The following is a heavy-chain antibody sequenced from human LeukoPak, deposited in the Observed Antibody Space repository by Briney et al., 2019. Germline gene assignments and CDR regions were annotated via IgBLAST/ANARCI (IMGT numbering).Heavy chain of an antibody. D-gene: IGHD1-26*01. CDR2: IYTSGST. Sequence: SGTLSLTCTVSGGPINHYYWSWIRQPAGKGLEWIGRIYTSGSTNYNPSLKSRVTISVDTSKNQFSLKLSSVTAADTAVYYCARGEGIVGAPFDYWGQGTLVTVSS. CDR1: GGPINHYY. CDR3: ARGEGIVGAPFDY. V-gene: IGHV4-4*07. J-gene: IGHJ4*02.